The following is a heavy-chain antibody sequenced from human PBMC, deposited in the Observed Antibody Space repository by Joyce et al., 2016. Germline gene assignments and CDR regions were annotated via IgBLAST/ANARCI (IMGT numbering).Heavy chain of an antibody. CDR2: ISPTSGTI. D-gene: IGHD5-18*01. CDR1: GFTFSNSD. J-gene: IGHJ4*02. CDR3: ARDSSRGYAY. V-gene: IGHV3-48*02. Sequence: EVQLVESRGGLVQPGGSLSLSCAASGFTFSNSDMTWVRQAPGKVLGWVSSISPTSGTIFYADSVKGRFTVSRDNAKNSLYLQMNTLGDEDTAVYYCARDSSRGYAYWGQGTLVTVSS.